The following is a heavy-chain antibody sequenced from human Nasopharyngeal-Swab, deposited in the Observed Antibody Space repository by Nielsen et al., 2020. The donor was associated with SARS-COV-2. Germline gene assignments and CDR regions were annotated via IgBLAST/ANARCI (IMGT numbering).Heavy chain of an antibody. V-gene: IGHV1-18*01. CDR3: ARDVEEWLVVPSLSFDH. Sequence: WVRQAPGQGLEWMGWISIYNADRNYAEKFQGRVSMTTDTSTTTAFMELTSLRSDDTAVYYCARDVEEWLVVPSLSFDHWGQGTLVTVPS. J-gene: IGHJ4*02. D-gene: IGHD5-18*01. CDR2: ISIYNADR.